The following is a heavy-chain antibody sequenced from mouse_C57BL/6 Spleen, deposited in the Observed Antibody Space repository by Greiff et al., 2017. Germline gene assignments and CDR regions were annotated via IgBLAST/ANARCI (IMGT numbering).Heavy chain of an antibody. CDR1: GYSITSGYY. Sequence: DVQLQESGPGLVKPSQSLSLTCSVTGYSITSGYYWNWIRQFPGNKLEWMGYISYDGSNNYNPSLKNRISITRDTSKNEFFLTLNSVTTGGTATYYCARAPYYCGSSYDWYFDVWGTGTTVTVSS. J-gene: IGHJ1*03. CDR2: ISYDGSN. D-gene: IGHD1-1*01. V-gene: IGHV3-6*01. CDR3: ARAPYYCGSSYDWYFDV.